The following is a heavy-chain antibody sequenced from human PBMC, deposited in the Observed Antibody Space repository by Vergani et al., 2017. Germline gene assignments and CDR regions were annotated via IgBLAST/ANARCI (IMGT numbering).Heavy chain of an antibody. Sequence: EVQLVESGGGLVKPGGSLRLSCAASGFTFSSYWMHWVRQAPGKGLVWVSRINSDGSSTSYADSVKGRFTISRDNAKNTLYLQMNSLRAEDTAVYYCARAGGKEYYFDYWGQGTLVTVSS. D-gene: IGHD4-23*01. V-gene: IGHV3-74*02. CDR1: GFTFSSYW. J-gene: IGHJ4*02. CDR3: ARAGGKEYYFDY. CDR2: INSDGSST.